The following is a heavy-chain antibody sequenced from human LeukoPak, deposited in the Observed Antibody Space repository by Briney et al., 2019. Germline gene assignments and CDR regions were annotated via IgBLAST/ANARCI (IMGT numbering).Heavy chain of an antibody. CDR1: GGSISSSSYY. D-gene: IGHD5-18*01. V-gene: IGHV4-39*07. J-gene: IGHJ4*02. CDR3: ARVMDTAMVTFDY. CDR2: IYYSGST. Sequence: SETPSLTCTVSGGSISSSSYYWGWIRQPPGRGLEWIGSIYYSGSTYYNPSLKSRVTISVDTSKNQFSLKLSSVTAADTAVYYCARVMDTAMVTFDYWGQGTLVTVSS.